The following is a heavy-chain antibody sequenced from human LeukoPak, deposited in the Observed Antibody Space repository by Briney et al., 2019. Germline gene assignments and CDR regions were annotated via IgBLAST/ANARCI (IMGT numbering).Heavy chain of an antibody. Sequence: ASVKVSCKASGGTFISYAISWVRQAPGQGLEWMGGIIPIFGTANYAQKFQGRVTITADESTSTAYMELSSLRSEDTAVYYCARDPGYCSGGSCSSNWFDPWGQGTLVTVSS. CDR1: GGTFISYA. CDR3: ARDPGYCSGGSCSSNWFDP. V-gene: IGHV1-69*01. J-gene: IGHJ5*02. CDR2: IIPIFGTA. D-gene: IGHD2-15*01.